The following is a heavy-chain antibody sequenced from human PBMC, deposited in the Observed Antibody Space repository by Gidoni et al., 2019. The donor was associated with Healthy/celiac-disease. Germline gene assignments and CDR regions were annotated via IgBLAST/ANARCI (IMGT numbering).Heavy chain of an antibody. CDR3: ARDPTRSDLRDYADYYYYYGMDV. V-gene: IGHV3-33*01. CDR1: GFTFSSYG. D-gene: IGHD3-16*01. Sequence: QVQLVESGGGVVQPGRSLRLSCAASGFTFSSYGMHWVRQAPGKGLEWVAVIWYDGSNKYYADSVKGRFTISRDNSKNTLYLQMNSLRAEDTAVYYCARDPTRSDLRDYADYYYYYGMDVWGQGTTVTVSS. J-gene: IGHJ6*02. CDR2: IWYDGSNK.